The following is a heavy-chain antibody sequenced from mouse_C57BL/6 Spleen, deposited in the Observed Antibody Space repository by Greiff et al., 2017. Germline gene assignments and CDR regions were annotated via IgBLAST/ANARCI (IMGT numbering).Heavy chain of an antibody. J-gene: IGHJ2*01. CDR3: ARPSLTTVVATGFDY. CDR2: ISSGSSTI. D-gene: IGHD1-1*01. CDR1: GFTFSDYG. Sequence: EVQLVESGGGLVKPGGSLKLSCAASGFTFSDYGMHWVRQAPEKGLEWVAYISSGSSTIYYADTVKGRFTISRDNAKNTLFLQMTSLRSEDTAMYYCARPSLTTVVATGFDYWGQGTTLTVSS. V-gene: IGHV5-17*01.